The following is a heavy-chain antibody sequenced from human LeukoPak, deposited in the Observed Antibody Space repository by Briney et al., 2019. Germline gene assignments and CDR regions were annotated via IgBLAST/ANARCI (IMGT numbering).Heavy chain of an antibody. CDR3: TTDSGYYDSSGYNFDY. V-gene: IGHV3-15*01. CDR2: IKSKTDGGTT. Sequence: GGSLRLSCAASGFTFGNAWMSWVRQTPGKGLEWVGRIKSKTDGGTTDYAAPVKGRFTISRDDSKNTLYLQMNSLKTEDTAVYYCTTDSGYYDSSGYNFDYWGQGTLVTVSS. D-gene: IGHD3-22*01. J-gene: IGHJ4*02. CDR1: GFTFGNAW.